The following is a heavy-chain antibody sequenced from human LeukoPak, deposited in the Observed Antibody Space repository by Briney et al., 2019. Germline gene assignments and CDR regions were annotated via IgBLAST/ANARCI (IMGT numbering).Heavy chain of an antibody. V-gene: IGHV3-7*03. CDR3: AKSQEVTETYYNYYMDV. D-gene: IGHD5-18*01. Sequence: GGSLRLSCAASGFTFSNYWMSWVRQAPGKGLEWVANIKQDGSEKYYVDSVKGRFTISRDNSKNTLYLQLSSLRADDTAVYYCAKSQEVTETYYNYYMDVWGKGTTVTISS. CDR1: GFTFSNYW. J-gene: IGHJ6*03. CDR2: IKQDGSEK.